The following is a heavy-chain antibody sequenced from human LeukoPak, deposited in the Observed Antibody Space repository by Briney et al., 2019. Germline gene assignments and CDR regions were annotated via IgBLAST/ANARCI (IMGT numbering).Heavy chain of an antibody. Sequence: GGSLRLSCAASGFTFSSYRMNWVRQAPGKGLEWVSSISSSSSYIYYADSVKGRFTISRDNAKNSLYLQMNSLRAEDTAVYYCARDLLYSSSSGYFGYWGQGTLVTVSS. V-gene: IGHV3-21*01. CDR2: ISSSSSYI. J-gene: IGHJ4*02. CDR1: GFTFSSYR. CDR3: ARDLLYSSSSGYFGY. D-gene: IGHD6-6*01.